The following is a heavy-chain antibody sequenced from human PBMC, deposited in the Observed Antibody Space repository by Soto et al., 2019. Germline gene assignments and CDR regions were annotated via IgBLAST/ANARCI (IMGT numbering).Heavy chain of an antibody. CDR2: IYLSGFT. CDR1: GGSITSSKHY. CDR3: ARGGLDDFWSGYLYHLDS. Sequence: SETLSLTCTVSGGSITSSKHYLCCIRQDPGKGLEWIGYIYLSGFTYSNPSLKSRVTMSIDTSKNQFSLKLSSVTAADTAVYYCARGGLDDFWSGYLYHLDSWGLGTRVT. J-gene: IGHJ4*02. V-gene: IGHV4-30-4*08. D-gene: IGHD3-3*01.